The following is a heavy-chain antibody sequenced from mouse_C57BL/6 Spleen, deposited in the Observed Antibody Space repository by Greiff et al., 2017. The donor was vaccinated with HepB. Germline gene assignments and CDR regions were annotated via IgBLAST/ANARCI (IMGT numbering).Heavy chain of an antibody. CDR1: GYSFTDYN. CDR2: INPNYGTS. Sequence: VQLKQSGPELVKPGASVKISCKASGYSFTDYNMNWVKQSNGKSLEWIGVINPNYGTSSYNQKFKGKATLTVDQSSSTAYMQLNSLTSEDSAVYYCAIGSSYRYAMDYWGQGTSVTVSS. J-gene: IGHJ4*01. V-gene: IGHV1-39*01. D-gene: IGHD1-1*01. CDR3: AIGSSYRYAMDY.